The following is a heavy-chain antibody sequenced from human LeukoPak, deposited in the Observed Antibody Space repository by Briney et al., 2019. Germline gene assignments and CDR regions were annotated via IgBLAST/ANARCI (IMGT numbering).Heavy chain of an antibody. J-gene: IGHJ5*02. CDR1: GGSISSGSYY. Sequence: SQTLSLTCTVSGGSISSGSYYWSWIRQPAGKGLEWIGRIYTSGSTNYNPSLKSRVTISVDTSKNQFSLELSSVTAADTAVYYCARPLGYGDYVWFDPWGQGTLVTVSS. V-gene: IGHV4-61*02. D-gene: IGHD4-17*01. CDR3: ARPLGYGDYVWFDP. CDR2: IYTSGST.